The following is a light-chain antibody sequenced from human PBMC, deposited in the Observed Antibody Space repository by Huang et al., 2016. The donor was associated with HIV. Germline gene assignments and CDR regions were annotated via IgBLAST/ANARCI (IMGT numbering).Light chain of an antibody. Sequence: DIQMTQSPTSLSASVGDRVTIACRASRDITKDLNRCQQKRGKAPKLLMYATSHLPSGVPAMCSGSGAVTDFTLTISSLLPEDFAVYYCQQSYSTPYTCGQGTKLRIK. J-gene: IGKJ2*01. V-gene: IGKV1-39*01. CDR3: QQSYSTPYT. CDR1: RDITKD. CDR2: ATS.